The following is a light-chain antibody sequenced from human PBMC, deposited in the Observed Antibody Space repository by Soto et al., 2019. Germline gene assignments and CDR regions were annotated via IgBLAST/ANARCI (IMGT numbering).Light chain of an antibody. V-gene: IGLV2-14*01. J-gene: IGLJ2*01. CDR1: SSDIGAYNH. Sequence: QSALTQPASVSGSPGQSITISCTGTSSDIGAYNHVSWYQQHPGKAPKLMIFDVSSRPSGVSNRFSGSKSGNTASLTISGLQAEDEADYYCSSCTRSSNTLLIFGGGTQLTVL. CDR2: DVS. CDR3: SSCTRSSNTLLI.